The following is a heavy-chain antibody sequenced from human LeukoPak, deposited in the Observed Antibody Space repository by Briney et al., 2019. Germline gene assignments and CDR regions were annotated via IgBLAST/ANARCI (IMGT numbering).Heavy chain of an antibody. V-gene: IGHV3-49*03. CDR2: IRSKAYGGTT. CDR3: TRFLYSSSNYFDY. J-gene: IGHJ4*02. CDR1: GFTFGDYA. D-gene: IGHD6-6*01. Sequence: GGSLRLSCTASGFTFGDYAMSWFRQAPGKGLEWVGFIRSKAYGGTTEYAASVKGRFTISRDDSKSTAYLQMNSLKTEDTAVYYCTRFLYSSSNYFDYWGQGTLVTVSS.